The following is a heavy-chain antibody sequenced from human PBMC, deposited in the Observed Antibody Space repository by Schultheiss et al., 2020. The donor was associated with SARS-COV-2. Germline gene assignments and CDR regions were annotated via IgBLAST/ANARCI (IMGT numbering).Heavy chain of an antibody. Sequence: GGSLRLSCAASGFTFSSYGMHWVRQAPGKGLEWVSTISGSGGSTYHADSVKGRFTISRDNSKNTLYLQMNSLRVEDTAVYYCAKVALYSGSPFKAGWGQGTLVTVSS. V-gene: IGHV3-23*01. CDR3: AKVALYSGSPFKAG. CDR1: GFTFSSYG. J-gene: IGHJ4*02. D-gene: IGHD1-26*01. CDR2: ISGSGGST.